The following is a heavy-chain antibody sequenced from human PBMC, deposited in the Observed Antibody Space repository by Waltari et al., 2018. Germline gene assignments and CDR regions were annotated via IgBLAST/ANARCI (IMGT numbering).Heavy chain of an antibody. V-gene: IGHV1-69*01. CDR1: GRTFTCSS. Sequence: QVQLLQSGAEVQQHGSWVKVSCKTSGRTFTCSSFSWVRQAPGQGPQWMGGFIPIFGTPTYPQKFQGKVTITADDSTSTTYLELHSLTSEDTAIYYCTTDLGGYQKYYFDSWGQGTLVTVSS. CDR2: FIPIFGTP. D-gene: IGHD5-12*01. J-gene: IGHJ4*02. CDR3: TTDLGGYQKYYFDS.